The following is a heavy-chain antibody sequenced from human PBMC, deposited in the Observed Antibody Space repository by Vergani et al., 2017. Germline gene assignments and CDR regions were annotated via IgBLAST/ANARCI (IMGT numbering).Heavy chain of an antibody. D-gene: IGHD5-12*01. J-gene: IGHJ5*01. V-gene: IGHV3-74*01. Sequence: EVQLVESGGGLIHPGGSLRLSCEGSGFSFSVYWMHWVRQSPEKGLVWVSRIKSDGSITNYADSVKGRFTISRDNAKNTLYLEMNSLRGDDTAIYYCVRARCSGPCFMSNWFDSWGQGTLVTVSS. CDR2: IKSDGSIT. CDR1: GFSFSVYW. CDR3: VRARCSGPCFMSNWFDS.